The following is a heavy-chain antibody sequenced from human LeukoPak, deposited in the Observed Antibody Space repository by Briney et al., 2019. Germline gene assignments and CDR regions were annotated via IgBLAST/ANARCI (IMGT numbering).Heavy chain of an antibody. D-gene: IGHD3-22*01. CDR3: ARVVLGGYVTYYDSSGEYYFDY. J-gene: IGHJ4*02. V-gene: IGHV4-4*02. CDR1: GGSISSSNW. CDR2: IYHSGST. Sequence: PSETLSLTCAVSGGSISSSNWWSWVRQPPGKGLEWIGEIYHSGSTNYNPSLKSRVTISVDKSKNQFSLKLSSVTAADTAVYYCARVVLGGYVTYYDSSGEYYFDYWGQGTLVTVSS.